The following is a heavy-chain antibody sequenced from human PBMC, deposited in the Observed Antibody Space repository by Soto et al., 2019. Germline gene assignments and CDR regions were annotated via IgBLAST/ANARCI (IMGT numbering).Heavy chain of an antibody. CDR3: ARVWANPTPNYPISWFDP. CDR1: GYSISSGYY. CDR2: IYHSGST. V-gene: IGHV4-38-2*01. Sequence: SETLSLTCAVSGYSISSGYYLVWIRHPPAKELEWVESIYHSGSTYYNPSLKSQVTISVDTSKNQVSLKLSSVTAADTAVYYCARVWANPTPNYPISWFDPWGQGTLVTVSS. J-gene: IGHJ5*02. D-gene: IGHD3-10*01.